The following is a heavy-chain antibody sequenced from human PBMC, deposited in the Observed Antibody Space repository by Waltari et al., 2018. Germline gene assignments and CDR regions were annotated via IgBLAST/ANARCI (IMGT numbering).Heavy chain of an antibody. J-gene: IGHJ6*03. CDR1: GYSISSGYY. D-gene: IGHD6-19*01. V-gene: IGHV4-38-2*01. CDR2: IYHSGST. CDR3: ARVRSSGWYGLDYYYYYMDV. Sequence: QVQLQESGPGLVKPSETLSLTCAVSGYSISSGYYWGWIRQPPGQGLEWIGSIYHSGSTYYNPSLKSRVTISVDTSKNQFSLKLSSVTAADTAVYYCARVRSSGWYGLDYYYYYMDVWGKGTTVTVSS.